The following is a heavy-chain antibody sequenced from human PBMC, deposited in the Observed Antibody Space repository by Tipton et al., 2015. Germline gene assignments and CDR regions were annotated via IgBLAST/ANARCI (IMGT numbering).Heavy chain of an antibody. D-gene: IGHD4-23*01. V-gene: IGHV4-59*01. J-gene: IGHJ4*02. CDR3: ARARGRHGGLFDS. CDR2: IQYSGST. CDR1: SDSISKYY. Sequence: TLSLTCSVSSDSISKYYWSWIRQPPGKELEWIGYIQYSGSTNYNPSLKSRVTISVDTSKTQFSLKMSSVTASDTAVHYCARARGRHGGLFDSWGQGILVTVSS.